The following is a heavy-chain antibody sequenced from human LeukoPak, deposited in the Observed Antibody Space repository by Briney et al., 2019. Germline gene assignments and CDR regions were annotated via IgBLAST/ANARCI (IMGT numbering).Heavy chain of an antibody. CDR1: GWSFSGYY. V-gene: IGHV4-34*01. CDR2: INHSGST. Sequence: PSETLSLTCAVYGWSFSGYYWSWIRQPPGKGRVWIGEINHSGSTNYQPPLKSRVTISVDTSKNQFSMKLSSVTAADTAVYYCATKLSSGWYGKRYNWFDPWGQGTLVTVSS. CDR3: ATKLSSGWYGKRYNWFDP. J-gene: IGHJ5*02. D-gene: IGHD6-19*01.